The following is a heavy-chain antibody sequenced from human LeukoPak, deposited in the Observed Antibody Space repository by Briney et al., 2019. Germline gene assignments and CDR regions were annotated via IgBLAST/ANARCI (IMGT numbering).Heavy chain of an antibody. V-gene: IGHV3-7*01. D-gene: IGHD1-1*01. CDR3: ARIQLYHGDFDS. CDR2: IRDDGSAK. CDR1: GFTFNNYW. J-gene: IGHJ4*02. Sequence: GRSLRLSCAASGFTFNNYWMTWVRQAPGKGLEWVASIRDDGSAKYVDSVKGRFTISRDDAKNSLSLQMNSLRAEDTATYYCARIQLYHGDFDSWGQGTLVTVSS.